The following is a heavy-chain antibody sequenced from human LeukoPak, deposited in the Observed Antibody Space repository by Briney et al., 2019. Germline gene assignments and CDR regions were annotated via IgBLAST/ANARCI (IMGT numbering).Heavy chain of an antibody. V-gene: IGHV4-59*01. Sequence: PSETLSLTCTVSGGSISSYYWSWIRQPPGKGLEWIGYIYYSGSTNYNPSLKSRVTISVDTSKNQFSLKLSSVTAADTAVYYCARGSSSSGGVVDYWGQGTLVTVSS. CDR2: IYYSGST. J-gene: IGHJ4*02. CDR1: GGSISSYY. CDR3: ARGSSSSGGVVDY. D-gene: IGHD6-6*01.